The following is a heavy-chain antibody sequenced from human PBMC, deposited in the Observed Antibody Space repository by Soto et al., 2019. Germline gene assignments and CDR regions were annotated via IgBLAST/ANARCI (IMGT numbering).Heavy chain of an antibody. J-gene: IGHJ5*02. CDR3: ARLAHDISTGYANWFDP. CDR2: ISYSGST. Sequence: PSETLSLTCTVSGGSISSYYWSWIRQPPGKGLEWIGYISYSGSTNYNPSLKSRVTISVDTSKNQFSLKLRSVTAADTAVYYCARLAHDISTGYANWFDPWGQGTLVTVSS. CDR1: GGSISSYY. D-gene: IGHD3-9*01. V-gene: IGHV4-59*08.